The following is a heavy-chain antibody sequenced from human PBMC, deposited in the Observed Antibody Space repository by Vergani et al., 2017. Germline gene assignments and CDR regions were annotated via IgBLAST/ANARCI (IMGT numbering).Heavy chain of an antibody. CDR3: AKEKASSGPFDY. J-gene: IGHJ4*02. Sequence: EVQLVESGGVVVQPGGSLRLSCAASGFTFDDYAMHWVRQAPGKGLEWVSLISWDGGSTYYPDSVKGRFTISRDNSKNSLYLQMNSLRAEDTALYYCAKEKASSGPFDYWGQGTLVTVSS. D-gene: IGHD6-19*01. V-gene: IGHV3-43D*04. CDR2: ISWDGGST. CDR1: GFTFDDYA.